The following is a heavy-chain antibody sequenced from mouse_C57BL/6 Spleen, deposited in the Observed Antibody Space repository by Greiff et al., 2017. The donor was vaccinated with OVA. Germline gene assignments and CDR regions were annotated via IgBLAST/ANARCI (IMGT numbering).Heavy chain of an antibody. CDR1: GFTFSSYG. Sequence: EVHLVESGGDLVKPGGSLKLSCAASGFTFSSYGMSWVRQTPDKRLEWVATISSGGSYTYYPASVTGRFTISRDTAKNTLYLQMSSQKSEDTAMYACARGDGYYVYYFDHWGADTTLSVSS. V-gene: IGHV5-6*01. CDR2: ISSGGSYT. J-gene: IGHJ2*01. CDR3: ARGDGYYVYYFDH. D-gene: IGHD2-3*01.